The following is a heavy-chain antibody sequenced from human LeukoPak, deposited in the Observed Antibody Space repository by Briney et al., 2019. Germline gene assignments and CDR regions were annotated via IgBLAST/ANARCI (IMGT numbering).Heavy chain of an antibody. CDR1: GGSFSGYY. CDR2: INHSGST. Sequence: SETLSLTCAVYGGSFSGYYWSWIRQPPGKGLEWIGEINHSGSTNYNPSLKSRVTISVDTSKNQFSLKLSSVTAADTAVYCCASAFYDYIWGSYRFSPITYFDYWGQGTLVTVSP. CDR3: ASAFYDYIWGSYRFSPITYFDY. V-gene: IGHV4-34*01. D-gene: IGHD3-16*02. J-gene: IGHJ4*02.